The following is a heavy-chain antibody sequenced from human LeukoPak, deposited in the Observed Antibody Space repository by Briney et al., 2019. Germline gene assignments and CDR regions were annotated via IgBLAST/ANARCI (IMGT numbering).Heavy chain of an antibody. CDR3: ARESRGGSYYFDY. Sequence: SETLSLTCTASGGSVSSGSYYWSWIRQPPGKGLEWIGYIYYSGCTNYNPSLKSRVTISVDTSKNQFSLKLSSVTAADTAVYYCARESRGGSYYFDYWGQGTLVTVSS. CDR2: IYYSGCT. V-gene: IGHV4-61*01. CDR1: GGSVSSGSYY. J-gene: IGHJ4*02. D-gene: IGHD1-26*01.